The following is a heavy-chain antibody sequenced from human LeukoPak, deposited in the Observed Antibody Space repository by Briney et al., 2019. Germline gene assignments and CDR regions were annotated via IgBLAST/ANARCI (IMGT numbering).Heavy chain of an antibody. J-gene: IGHJ4*02. V-gene: IGHV3-30-3*01. D-gene: IGHD3-10*01. Sequence: GGSLRLSCAASGFTFSSYAMQWVRQAPGKGLEWVAVISYDGSNKYYADSVKGRFTISRDNSKNTLYLQMNSLRAEDTAVYYCARGTTLWFGELSPFAYWGQGTLVTVSS. CDR1: GFTFSSYA. CDR3: ARGTTLWFGELSPFAY. CDR2: ISYDGSNK.